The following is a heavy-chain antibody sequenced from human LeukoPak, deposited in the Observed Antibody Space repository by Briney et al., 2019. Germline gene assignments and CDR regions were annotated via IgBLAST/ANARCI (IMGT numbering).Heavy chain of an antibody. CDR3: AKEGSESYSATPFDY. CDR1: GFTFRNYA. J-gene: IGHJ4*02. V-gene: IGHV3-23*01. CDR2: ISGSGGRT. D-gene: IGHD3-10*01. Sequence: PGGSLRLSCAASGFTFRNYAMSWVRQAPGKGLEWVSAISGSGGRTFYADSVNGRFTISRDNSKNTLYLQMNSLRAEDTALYYCAKEGSESYSATPFDYWGQGTLVTVSS.